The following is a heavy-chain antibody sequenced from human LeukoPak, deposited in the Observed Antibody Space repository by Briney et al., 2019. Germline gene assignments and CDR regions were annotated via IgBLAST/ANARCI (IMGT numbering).Heavy chain of an antibody. J-gene: IGHJ4*02. CDR3: ARRQGCSRTSCPPDY. CDR1: GYSFTTYW. D-gene: IGHD2-2*01. Sequence: GESLKISCGGSGYSFTTYWIGWVRQMPGKGLECMGIIYPGDSDTRYTPSFQGQVTMSADKSINTAYLQWSSLKASDTAMYYCARRQGCSRTSCPPDYWGQGTLVTVSP. CDR2: IYPGDSDT. V-gene: IGHV5-51*01.